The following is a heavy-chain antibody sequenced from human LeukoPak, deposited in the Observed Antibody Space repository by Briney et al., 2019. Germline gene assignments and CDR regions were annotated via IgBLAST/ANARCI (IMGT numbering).Heavy chain of an antibody. V-gene: IGHV3-30*02. D-gene: IGHD3-10*01. J-gene: IGHJ4*02. CDR2: IRYDGSNK. Sequence: PGGSLRLSCAASGFTFSSYGMHWVRQAPGKGLEWVAFIRYDGSNKYYADSVKGRFTISRDNSKNTLYLQMNSLRADDTAVYYCAKMQLKAGESDYWGQGTLVTVSS. CDR3: AKMQLKAGESDY. CDR1: GFTFSSYG.